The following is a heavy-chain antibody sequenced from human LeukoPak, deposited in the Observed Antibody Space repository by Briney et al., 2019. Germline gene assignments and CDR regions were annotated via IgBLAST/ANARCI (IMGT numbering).Heavy chain of an antibody. J-gene: IGHJ5*02. D-gene: IGHD4-23*01. Sequence: PSETLSLTCAVYGGSFIDYYWLWIRQPPGKGLQWIGETNRRGTTNYNPSLKSRVTISVDTSNNQFSLKLRSVTAADTAVYYCARDGGPNNYWFDLWGQGTLVTVSS. V-gene: IGHV4-34*01. CDR1: GGSFIDYY. CDR2: TNRRGTT. CDR3: ARDGGPNNYWFDL.